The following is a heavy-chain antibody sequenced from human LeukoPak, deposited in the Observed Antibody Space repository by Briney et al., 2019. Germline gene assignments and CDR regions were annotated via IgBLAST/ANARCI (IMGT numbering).Heavy chain of an antibody. CDR2: ISGSGGST. Sequence: GGSLRLSCAASGFTFSIYSMSWVRQAPGQGLEWVSTISGSGGSTYYAQSVKGRFTISRDNSKNTLSLQMNSLRAEDTAVYYCAKDNGIVVLTAGRAFDIWGQGTMVIVSS. V-gene: IGHV3-23*01. CDR1: GFTFSIYS. D-gene: IGHD2/OR15-2a*01. CDR3: AKDNGIVVLTAGRAFDI. J-gene: IGHJ3*02.